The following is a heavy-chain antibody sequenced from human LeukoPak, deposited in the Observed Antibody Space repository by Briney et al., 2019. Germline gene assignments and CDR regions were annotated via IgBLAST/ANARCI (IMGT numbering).Heavy chain of an antibody. V-gene: IGHV1-2*04. CDR3: ARDAARYCSGGSCYSRWFDP. D-gene: IGHD2-15*01. CDR2: INPNSGGT. J-gene: IGHJ5*02. Sequence: ASVKVSCKASGYTFTGYYMHWVRQAPGQGLEWMGWINPNSGGTNYAQKFQGWVTMTRDTSISTAYMELSRLRSDDTAVYYCARDAARYCSGGSCYSRWFDPWGQGTLVTVSS. CDR1: GYTFTGYY.